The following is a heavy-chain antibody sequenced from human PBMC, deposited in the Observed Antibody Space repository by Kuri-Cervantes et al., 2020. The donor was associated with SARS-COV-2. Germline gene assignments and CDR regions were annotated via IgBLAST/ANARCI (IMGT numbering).Heavy chain of an antibody. D-gene: IGHD1-14*01. CDR2: INPSGGST. V-gene: IGHV1-46*01. CDR3: AREGRNIDYYYGMDV. Sequence: ASVKVSCKASGYTFTSYYMHWVRQAPGQGLEWMGIINPSGGSTSYAQKFRGRVTMTRDTSTSTVYMELSSLRPEDTAVYYCAREGRNIDYYYGMDVWGQGTTVTVSS. CDR1: GYTFTSYY. J-gene: IGHJ6*02.